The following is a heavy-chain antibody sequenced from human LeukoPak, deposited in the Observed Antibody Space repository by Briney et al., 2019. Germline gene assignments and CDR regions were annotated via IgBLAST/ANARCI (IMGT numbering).Heavy chain of an antibody. CDR2: ISSNGGST. J-gene: IGHJ4*02. CDR3: ARARWELRQYYFDY. CDR1: GFTFSSYA. V-gene: IGHV3-64D*06. Sequence: PGGSLRLSCSASGFTFSSYAMHWVRQAPGKGLEYVSAISSNGGSTYYADSVKGRFTISRDNSKNTLYLQMSSLRAEDTAVYYCARARWELRQYYFDYWGQGTLVTVSS. D-gene: IGHD1-26*01.